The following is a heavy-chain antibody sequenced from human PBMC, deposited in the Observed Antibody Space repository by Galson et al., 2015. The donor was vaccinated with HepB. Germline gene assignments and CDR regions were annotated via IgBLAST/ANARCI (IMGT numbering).Heavy chain of an antibody. CDR1: GYSFTSYW. CDR2: MNPNSGST. CDR3: ARGSSGGPGRDY. V-gene: IGHV1-8*02. Sequence: QSGAEVKKPGESLKISCKGSGYSFTSYWINWVRQATGQGLEWMGWMNPNSGSTGYAQKFQGRVTMTRDTSISTAYMELSSLRSEDTAVYYCARGSSGGPGRDYWGQGTLVTVSS. J-gene: IGHJ4*02. D-gene: IGHD1-26*01.